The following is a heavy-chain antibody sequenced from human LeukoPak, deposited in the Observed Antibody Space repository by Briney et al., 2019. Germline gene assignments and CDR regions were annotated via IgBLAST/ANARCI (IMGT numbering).Heavy chain of an antibody. V-gene: IGHV3-48*04. Sequence: GGSLRLSCTASGFSFSTTAMTWVRQAPGKGLEWVSYISSSGSTIYYADSVKGRFTISRDNAKNSLYLQMNSLRAEDTAVYYCARAGRWFGGINYDYWGQGTLVTVSS. CDR3: ARAGRWFGGINYDY. J-gene: IGHJ4*02. D-gene: IGHD3-10*01. CDR2: ISSSGSTI. CDR1: GFSFSTTA.